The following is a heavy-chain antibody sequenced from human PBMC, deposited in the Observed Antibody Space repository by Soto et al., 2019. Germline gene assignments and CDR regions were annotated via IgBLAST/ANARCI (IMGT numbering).Heavy chain of an antibody. Sequence: EVQLVESGGGLVKPGGSVRLSCAASGFTFSNAWMSWVRQAPGKGLEWVGRIKSKSAGGTTEYDAPVKDRFTISSDDSKNTLYLQSNSLKVEYTAVYYCARGDRSSGKIFDSWGQGTLVTVSS. CDR3: ARGDRSSGKIFDS. CDR1: GFTFSNAW. D-gene: IGHD3-22*01. CDR2: IKSKSAGGTT. J-gene: IGHJ4*02. V-gene: IGHV3-15*01.